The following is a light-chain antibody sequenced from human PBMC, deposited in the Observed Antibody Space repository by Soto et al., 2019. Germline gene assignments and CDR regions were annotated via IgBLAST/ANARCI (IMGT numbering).Light chain of an antibody. V-gene: IGKV1-39*01. CDR1: QSINSY. Sequence: DIQMAQSPSSLSASVGDRVTITCRASQSINSYLNWYQQKPGKAPKLLIYAAPSLQSGVPSRFSGSGSGTDFTLTINSLQLEDFATYYCQQSYSTPYTFGQGTKLEIK. CDR2: AAP. CDR3: QQSYSTPYT. J-gene: IGKJ2*01.